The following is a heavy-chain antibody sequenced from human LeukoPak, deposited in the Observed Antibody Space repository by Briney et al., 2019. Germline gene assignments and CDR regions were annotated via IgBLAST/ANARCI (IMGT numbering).Heavy chain of an antibody. V-gene: IGHV4-39*01. J-gene: IGHJ4*02. CDR2: IYNSGRT. CDR3: ARGHSSSRHHFDY. Sequence: SETLSLTCTVSGGFISSSNFHWAWIRQPPGKGLEWIGSIYNSGRTYYNSSLKSRVTISVDTSKNQFSLKLSSVTAADTAVYYCARGHSSSRHHFDYWGQGTLVTVSS. D-gene: IGHD6-6*01. CDR1: GGFISSSNFH.